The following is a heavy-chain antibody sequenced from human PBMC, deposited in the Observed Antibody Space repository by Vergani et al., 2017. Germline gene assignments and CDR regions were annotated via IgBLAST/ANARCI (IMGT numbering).Heavy chain of an antibody. D-gene: IGHD3-10*01. CDR2: INSDGSST. J-gene: IGHJ6*02. CDR3: AKEGKNYYGMDV. V-gene: IGHV3-74*01. CDR1: GFTFSSYA. Sequence: EVQLLESGGGLVQPGGSLRLSCAASGFTFSSYAMSWVRQAPGKGLEWVSRINSDGSSTSYADSVKGRFTISRDNAKNTLYLQMNSLRAEDTALYYCAKEGKNYYGMDVWGQGTTVTVSS.